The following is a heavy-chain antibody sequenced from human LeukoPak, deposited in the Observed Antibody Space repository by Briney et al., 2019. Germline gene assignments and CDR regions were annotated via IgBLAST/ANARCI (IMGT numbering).Heavy chain of an antibody. Sequence: GGSLRLSCAASGFTFSNYKMNWVRQAPGKGLVWVSYISSSGNTTYYADSVKGRFTFYRDNAKNSLYLQMNSLRAEATAVYYCARGYCSGGSCYFDYWGQGTLVTVSS. CDR3: ARGYCSGGSCYFDY. V-gene: IGHV3-48*03. J-gene: IGHJ4*02. CDR1: GFTFSNYK. CDR2: ISSSGNTT. D-gene: IGHD2-15*01.